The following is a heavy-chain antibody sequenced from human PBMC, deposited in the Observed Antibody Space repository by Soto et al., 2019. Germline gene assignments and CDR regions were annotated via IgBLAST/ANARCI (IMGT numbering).Heavy chain of an antibody. V-gene: IGHV3-48*03. CDR1: GFTFSSSE. CDR3: AGRASR. Sequence: EVQLVESGGGLVQPGGSLRLSCAVSGFTFSSSEMYWVRQAPGKGLEWISYIHPSGQPIFYADSVKGRFTISRDNANNSLFLQMNSLRAEDTAVYYCAGRASRWGQGTMVTVSS. D-gene: IGHD1-26*01. CDR2: IHPSGQPI. J-gene: IGHJ3*01.